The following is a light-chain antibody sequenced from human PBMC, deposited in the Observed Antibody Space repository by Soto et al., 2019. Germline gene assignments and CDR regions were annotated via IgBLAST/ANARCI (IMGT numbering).Light chain of an antibody. CDR2: LGS. Sequence: DIVMTQSPLSLPVTPGEPSSISCRSSQSLLHSNGYNYLDWYLQKPGQSPQLLIYLGSNRASGVPDRFSGRGSDTDFTLKISRVEAEDVGNYYCLQALQTPVTFGQGTRLEIQ. CDR1: QSLLHSNGYNY. J-gene: IGKJ5*01. CDR3: LQALQTPVT. V-gene: IGKV2-28*01.